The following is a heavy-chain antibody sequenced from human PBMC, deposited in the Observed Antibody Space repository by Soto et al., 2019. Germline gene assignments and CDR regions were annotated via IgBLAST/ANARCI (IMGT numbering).Heavy chain of an antibody. CDR1: GGSISSFY. CDR3: ARDRTYGGNSDWYFDL. Sequence: QVQLQESGPGLVKPSETLSLTCTVSGGSISSFYWSWIRHPPGKGLEWIGYISYSGSTNYNPSLESRVTISVDTSKHQFSLKLSSVTAADTAVYYCARDRTYGGNSDWYFDLWGRGTLVTVSS. D-gene: IGHD2-21*02. J-gene: IGHJ2*01. CDR2: ISYSGST. V-gene: IGHV4-59*01.